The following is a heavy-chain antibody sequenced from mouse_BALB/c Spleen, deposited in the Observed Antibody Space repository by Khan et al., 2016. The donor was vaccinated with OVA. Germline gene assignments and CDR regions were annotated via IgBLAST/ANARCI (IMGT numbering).Heavy chain of an antibody. CDR1: GFSLTNYG. CDR3: ARQPYYHYYVMDY. D-gene: IGHD2-10*01. CDR2: IWSDGST. Sequence: QVQLKESGPGLVAPSQSLSITCTISGFSLTNYGVHWVRLPPGTGLEWLVVIWSDGSTTYNSALKSRLSISKDNSKRQVFLKMNSLQTDDTAMYYCARQPYYHYYVMDYWGQGTSVTVSS. V-gene: IGHV2-6-1*01. J-gene: IGHJ4*01.